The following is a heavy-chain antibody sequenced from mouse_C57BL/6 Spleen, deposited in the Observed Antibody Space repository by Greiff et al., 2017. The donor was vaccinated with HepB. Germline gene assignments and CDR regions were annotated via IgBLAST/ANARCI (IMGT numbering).Heavy chain of an antibody. V-gene: IGHV1-9*01. J-gene: IGHJ1*03. D-gene: IGHD1-1*01. CDR1: GYTFTGYW. CDR3: ARYYYYGSSYVPYWYFDV. CDR2: ILPGSGST. Sequence: VQLQQSGAELMKPGASVKLSCKATGYTFTGYWIEWVKQRPGHGLEWIGEILPGSGSTNYNEKFKGKATFTADTSSNTAYMQLSSLTTEDSAIYYCARYYYYGSSYVPYWYFDVWGTGTTVTVSS.